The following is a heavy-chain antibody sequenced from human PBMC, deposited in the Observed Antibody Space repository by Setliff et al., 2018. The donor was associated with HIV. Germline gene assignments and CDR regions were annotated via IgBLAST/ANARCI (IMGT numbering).Heavy chain of an antibody. CDR1: GYSISSGYY. CDR3: ARDNSAWAFDY. Sequence: SETLSLTCAVSGYSISSGYYWGFIRQPPGKGLEWIGSIFHSGSTYYNPSLKSRVTMSADPSKNQFSLKLSSVTAADTAVYYCARDNSAWAFDYWGQGTLVTVSS. D-gene: IGHD6-19*01. CDR2: IFHSGST. V-gene: IGHV4-38-2*02. J-gene: IGHJ4*02.